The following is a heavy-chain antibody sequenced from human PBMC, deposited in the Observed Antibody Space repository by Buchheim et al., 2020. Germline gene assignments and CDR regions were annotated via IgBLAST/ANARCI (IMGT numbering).Heavy chain of an antibody. D-gene: IGHD3-16*01. CDR2: ISISGTTI. J-gene: IGHJ6*02. Sequence: EVQMVESGGGLVQPGGSLRPSGAASGFTFISYSMTWFRQAPGKGLDCVSHISISGTTIYYADSLRGRFTISRDIPEISLFLQMNSLRAEDTAVYYCARDLADVDVWGPGTT. V-gene: IGHV3-48*01. CDR1: GFTFISYS. CDR3: ARDLADVDV.